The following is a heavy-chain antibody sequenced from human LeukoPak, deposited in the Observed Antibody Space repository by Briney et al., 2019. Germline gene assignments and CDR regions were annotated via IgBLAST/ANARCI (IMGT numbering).Heavy chain of an antibody. CDR3: ARTYYGSGSYYND. V-gene: IGHV1-2*02. Sequence: WVRXXXXXGLXWMXWINPNSGGTNYAQKFQGRVTMTRDTSISTAYMELSRLRSDDTAVYYCARTYYGSGSYYNDWGQGTLVTVSS. J-gene: IGHJ4*02. D-gene: IGHD3-10*01. CDR2: INPNSGGT.